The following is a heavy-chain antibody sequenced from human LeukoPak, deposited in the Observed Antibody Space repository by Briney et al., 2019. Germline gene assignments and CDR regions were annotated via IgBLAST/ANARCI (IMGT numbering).Heavy chain of an antibody. V-gene: IGHV1-69*13. J-gene: IGHJ6*03. CDR3: ARGLYYYDSSGPSYYYYYYMDV. Sequence: ASVKVSCKASGGTFSSYAISWVRQAPGQGLEWMGGIIPIFGTANYAQKFQGRVTITADESTSTAYMELSSLRSEDTAVYYCARGLYYYDSSGPSYYYYYYMDVWGKGTTVTVSS. CDR2: IIPIFGTA. D-gene: IGHD3-22*01. CDR1: GGTFSSYA.